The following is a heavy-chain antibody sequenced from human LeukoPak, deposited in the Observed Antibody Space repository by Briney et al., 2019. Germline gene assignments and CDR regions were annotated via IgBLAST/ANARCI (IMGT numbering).Heavy chain of an antibody. CDR3: ARRVNRRRAFDI. D-gene: IGHD3-22*01. V-gene: IGHV4-34*01. J-gene: IGHJ3*02. CDR2: INHSGST. CDR1: GGSFSGYY. Sequence: SETLPLTCAVYGGSFSGYYWSWIRQPPGKGLGWIGEINHSGSTNYNPSLKSRVTISVDTSKNQFSLKLSSVTAADTAVYYCARRVNRRRAFDIWGQGTMVTVSS.